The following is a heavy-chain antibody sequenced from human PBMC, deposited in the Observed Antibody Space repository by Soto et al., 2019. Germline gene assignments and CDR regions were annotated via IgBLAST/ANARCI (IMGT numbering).Heavy chain of an antibody. J-gene: IGHJ4*02. CDR2: IYYSGST. D-gene: IGHD6-6*01. CDR3: ARGGSSSPY. Sequence: SETLSLTCTISGVSISSYYWSWIRQPPGKGLEWIGYIYYSGSTNYNPSLKSRVTISVDTSKNQFSLKLSSVTAADTAVYYCARGGSSSPYWGQGTLVTVS. CDR1: GVSISSYY. V-gene: IGHV4-59*01.